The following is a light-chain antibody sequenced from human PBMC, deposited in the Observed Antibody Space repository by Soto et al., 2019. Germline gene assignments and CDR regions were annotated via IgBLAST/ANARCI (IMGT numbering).Light chain of an antibody. V-gene: IGKV1-16*02. Sequence: DIQMTQSPSSLSASVGDRVTITCRASQGISNYLAWFQQKPGKAPKSLIYAASSLQSGVPSKFSGSGSGPVSTPPISSLQLEDFAPYYAHNNKVYPRPSDQGPKLKSN. CDR1: QGISNY. CDR2: AAS. CDR3: HNNKVYPRP. J-gene: IGKJ1*01.